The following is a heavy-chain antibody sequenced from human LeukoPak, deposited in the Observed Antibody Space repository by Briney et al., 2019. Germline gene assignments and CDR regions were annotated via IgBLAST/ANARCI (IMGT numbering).Heavy chain of an antibody. D-gene: IGHD6-19*01. J-gene: IGHJ4*02. CDR2: INHSGST. CDR1: GGSFSGYY. Sequence: SSETLSLTCAVYGGSFSGYYWSWIRQPPGKGLEWIGEINHSGSTNYNPSLKSRVTISVDTSKNQFSLKLSSVTAADTAVYYCASRPRYSSGWYGRDYWGQGTLVTVSS. V-gene: IGHV4-34*01. CDR3: ASRPRYSSGWYGRDY.